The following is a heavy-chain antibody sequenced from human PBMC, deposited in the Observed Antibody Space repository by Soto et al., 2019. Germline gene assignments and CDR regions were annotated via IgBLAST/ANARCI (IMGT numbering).Heavy chain of an antibody. V-gene: IGHV4-38-2*01. CDR2: IYRSGTT. J-gene: IGHJ4*02. CDR3: ARTHSGSYYSVFNY. Sequence: SETLSLTXVVSNFSISSGYYWGWIRQSPGKGLEWIASIYRSGTTSYNPSLKSRVTISVDPSKNQFSLMLTAVTAADTAVYYCARTHSGSYYSVFNYWGRGSLVTVSS. D-gene: IGHD1-26*01. CDR1: NFSISSGYY.